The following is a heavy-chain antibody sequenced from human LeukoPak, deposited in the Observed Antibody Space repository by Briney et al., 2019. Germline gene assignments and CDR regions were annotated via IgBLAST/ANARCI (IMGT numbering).Heavy chain of an antibody. CDR3: ARVGGYSNWFDP. D-gene: IGHD5-12*01. V-gene: IGHV4-59*01. Sequence: PSETLSLTCTVSGGSISSYYWSWIRQPPGKGLEWIGYTYYSGSTNYNPSLKSRVTISVDTSKNQSSLKLSSVTAADTAVYYCARVGGYSNWFDPWGQGTLVTVSS. J-gene: IGHJ5*02. CDR1: GGSISSYY. CDR2: TYYSGST.